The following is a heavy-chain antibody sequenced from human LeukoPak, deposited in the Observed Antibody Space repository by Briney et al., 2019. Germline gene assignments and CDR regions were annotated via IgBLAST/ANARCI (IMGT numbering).Heavy chain of an antibody. CDR2: IKQDGSEK. Sequence: PGGSLRLSCAASGFTFSSYWMSWVRQAPGKGLEWVANIKQDGSEKYYVDSVKGRFTISRDNAKNSLYLQMNSLRAEDTAVYYCAREKGDDYGDPSDFDYWGQGTLVTVSS. CDR3: AREKGDDYGDPSDFDY. CDR1: GFTFSSYW. J-gene: IGHJ4*02. D-gene: IGHD4-17*01. V-gene: IGHV3-7*05.